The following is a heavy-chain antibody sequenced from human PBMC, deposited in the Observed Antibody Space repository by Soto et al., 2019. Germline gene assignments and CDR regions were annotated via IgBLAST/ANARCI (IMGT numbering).Heavy chain of an antibody. D-gene: IGHD3-16*01. J-gene: IGHJ4*02. CDR3: SRGILV. V-gene: IGHV4-31*03. CDR1: GGSINSGGYC. Sequence: QVQLQESGPGLVKPSQTLSLTCTVSGGSINSGGYCWSWIRQHPGKGLDWIGCISYGGSTSYNPSLRSRVTISVDTPKNWFSLKLTSVTAADTAVYYCSRGILVWGQGALITVSS. CDR2: ISYGGST.